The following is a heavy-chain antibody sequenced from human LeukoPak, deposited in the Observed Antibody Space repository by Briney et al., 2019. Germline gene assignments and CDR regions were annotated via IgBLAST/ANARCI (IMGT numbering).Heavy chain of an antibody. CDR1: XGSITNYY. J-gene: IGHJ4*02. CDR3: ARGFGYSYGRGYDY. Sequence: PSETLSLTCTVSXGSITNYYWSWIRQPPGNGLEWIGHIYYSGSTNYNPSLKSRVTISVDTSKNQFSLRLTSVSAADTAAYYCARGFGYSYGRGYDYWGQGTLVTVSS. CDR2: IYYSGST. V-gene: IGHV4-59*01. D-gene: IGHD5-18*01.